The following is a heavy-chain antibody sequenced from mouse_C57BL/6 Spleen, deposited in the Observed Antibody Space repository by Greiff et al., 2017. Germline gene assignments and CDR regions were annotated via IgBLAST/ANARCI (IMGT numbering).Heavy chain of an antibody. CDR3: ARYYGKGPSWFAY. Sequence: VQLQQPGAELVRPGSSVKLSCKASGYTFTSYWMDWVKQRPGQGLEWIGNIYPSDSETHYNQKFKDKATLTVDKSSSTAYMQLSSLTSEDSAVYYCARYYGKGPSWFAYWGQGTLVTVSA. CDR2: IYPSDSET. V-gene: IGHV1-61*01. J-gene: IGHJ3*01. CDR1: GYTFTSYW. D-gene: IGHD1-1*01.